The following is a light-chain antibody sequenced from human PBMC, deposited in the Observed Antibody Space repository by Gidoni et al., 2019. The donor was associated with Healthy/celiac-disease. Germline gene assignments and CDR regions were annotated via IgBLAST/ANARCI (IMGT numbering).Light chain of an antibody. CDR1: QGISSY. V-gene: IGKV1-39*01. CDR3: QQSYSTLIT. J-gene: IGKJ5*01. CDR2: AAS. Sequence: IQMPQSPSSLSASVGDRVTITCRASQGISSYLNWYQQKPGKAPKLLIYAASSLQSGVPSRFSGSGSGTDFTLTISSLQPEDFATYYCQQSYSTLITFGQGTRLEIK.